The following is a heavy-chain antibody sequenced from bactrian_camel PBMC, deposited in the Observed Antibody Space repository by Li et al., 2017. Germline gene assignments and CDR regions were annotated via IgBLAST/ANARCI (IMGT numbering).Heavy chain of an antibody. Sequence: QLVESGGGSVQPGGSLRLSCDASGYTYSSNCMGWFRQAAGKQREWVSTITTGTGNTDYADSVKGRFTISRDNVKKMLYLQMNGLKPDDTAMYYCAASISGRSILNPFDYRYWGQGTQVTVS. V-gene: IGHV3S1*01. D-gene: IGHD2*01. CDR3: AASISGRSILNPFDYRY. CDR1: GYTYSSNC. J-gene: IGHJ4*01. CDR2: ITTGTGNT.